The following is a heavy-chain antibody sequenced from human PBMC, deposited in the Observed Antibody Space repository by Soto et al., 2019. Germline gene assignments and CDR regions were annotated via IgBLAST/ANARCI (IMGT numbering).Heavy chain of an antibody. J-gene: IGHJ4*02. V-gene: IGHV3-30-3*01. Sequence: QVQLVESGGGVVQPGRSLRLSCAASGFTFSNYALHWVRQAPGKGLEWVAIISYDGSNKFYADSVKGRFTISRDTSKNALYLQMNSPRAEDTAVNYCARVLGGYPNFDYWGQGTLVTVSS. D-gene: IGHD3-22*01. CDR1: GFTFSNYA. CDR3: ARVLGGYPNFDY. CDR2: ISYDGSNK.